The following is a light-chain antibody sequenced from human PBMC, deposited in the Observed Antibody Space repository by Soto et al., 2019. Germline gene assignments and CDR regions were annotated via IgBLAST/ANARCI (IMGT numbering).Light chain of an antibody. J-gene: IGKJ1*01. V-gene: IGKV1-5*03. Sequence: DIQMTQSPSTLSASVGDRVTITCRASQSISSWLAWYQQKPGKAPKLLIYKASSLESGVPSRFSGSGSGTEFTLTISSLQPDDFATYYCQQYHSYPGGFGQGTQVEIK. CDR3: QQYHSYPGG. CDR2: KAS. CDR1: QSISSW.